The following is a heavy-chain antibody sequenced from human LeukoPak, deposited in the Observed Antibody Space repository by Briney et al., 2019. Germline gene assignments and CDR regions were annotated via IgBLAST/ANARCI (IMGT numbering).Heavy chain of an antibody. CDR3: ARGLVVAGTQDNYYYYGMDV. CDR2: IIPIFGTA. J-gene: IGHJ6*02. D-gene: IGHD2-15*01. Sequence: SVKVSCKASGGTFSSYAISWVRQAPGQGLEWMGGIIPIFGTANYAQKFQGRVTITADESTSTAYMELSSLRSEDTAVYYCARGLVVAGTQDNYYYYGMDVWGQGTTVTVSS. CDR1: GGTFSSYA. V-gene: IGHV1-69*01.